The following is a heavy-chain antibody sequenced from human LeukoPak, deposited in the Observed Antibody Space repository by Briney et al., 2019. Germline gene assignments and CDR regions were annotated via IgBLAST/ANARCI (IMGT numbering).Heavy chain of an antibody. CDR1: GGSFSGYY. CDR3: ARGLLLWFGELYDTFDI. J-gene: IGHJ3*02. CDR2: INHSGST. D-gene: IGHD3-10*01. Sequence: PSETLSLTCAVYGGSFSGYYWSWIRQPPGKGLEWIGEINHSGSTNYNPSHKSRVTISVDTSKNQFSLKLSSVTAADTAVYYCARGLLLWFGELYDTFDIWGQGTMVTVSS. V-gene: IGHV4-34*01.